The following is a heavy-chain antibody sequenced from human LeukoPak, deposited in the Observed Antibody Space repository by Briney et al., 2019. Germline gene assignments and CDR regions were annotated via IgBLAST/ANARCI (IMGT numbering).Heavy chain of an antibody. Sequence: SETLSLTCAVYGGSFSGYYWSWIRQPPGKGLEWIGEINHSGSTNYNPSLKSRVTMSIDTSKNQFSLKLSSVTAADTAVYYCARDGFATNSNFDYWGQGALVTVSS. CDR3: ARDGFATNSNFDY. CDR1: GGSFSGYY. J-gene: IGHJ4*02. V-gene: IGHV4-34*01. D-gene: IGHD3-10*01. CDR2: INHSGST.